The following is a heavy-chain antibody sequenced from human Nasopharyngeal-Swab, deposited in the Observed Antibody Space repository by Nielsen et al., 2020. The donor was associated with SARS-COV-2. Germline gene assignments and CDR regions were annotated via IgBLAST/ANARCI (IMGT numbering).Heavy chain of an antibody. D-gene: IGHD4-11*01. CDR3: ASAVTGPLY. CDR1: GYTFSDKA. Sequence: GESLKISCAASGYTFSDKAMTLVRQAPGKGLEWVSTISGSGATKYYADSVKGRFSISRDNSKDTLYLHMNSLRAEDTAVYYCASAVTGPLYCGQGTLVTVSS. J-gene: IGHJ1*01. CDR2: ISGSGATK. V-gene: IGHV3-23*01.